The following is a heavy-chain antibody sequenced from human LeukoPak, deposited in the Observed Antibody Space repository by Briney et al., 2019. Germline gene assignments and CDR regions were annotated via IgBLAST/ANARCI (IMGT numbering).Heavy chain of an antibody. CDR2: IKSTASGGTI. Sequence: GGSLRLSCAPSGFIVTDAWMSWVRQAPGKGLEWVGRIKSTASGGTIDYAAPVKGRFSISRDGSRNILYLEMNSLKTEDTAVYYCTTRGGSFSIFDYWGQGTLVTVSS. CDR1: GFIVTDAW. V-gene: IGHV3-15*01. CDR3: TTRGGSFSIFDY. D-gene: IGHD1-26*01. J-gene: IGHJ4*02.